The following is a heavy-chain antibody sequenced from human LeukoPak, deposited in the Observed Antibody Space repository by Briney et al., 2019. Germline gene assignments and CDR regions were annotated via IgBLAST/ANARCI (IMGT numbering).Heavy chain of an antibody. D-gene: IGHD2-2*02. CDR3: AKGYCSSTSCYTAPHY. CDR1: AFTFNNYA. CDR2: ISGSGDST. Sequence: GGSLRLSCAASAFTFNNYAMSWVRQAPGKGLEWVSTISGSGDSTDYADSVKGRFTISRDNSKNTLYLQMNSLRAEDTAAYYCAKGYCSSTSCYTAPHYWGQGTLVTVSS. J-gene: IGHJ4*02. V-gene: IGHV3-23*01.